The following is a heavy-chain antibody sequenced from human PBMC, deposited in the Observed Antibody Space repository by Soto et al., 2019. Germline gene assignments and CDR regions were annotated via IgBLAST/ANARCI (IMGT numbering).Heavy chain of an antibody. CDR3: ARDAVLYDREGY. Sequence: PGGSLRLSCAASGFTFSSYWMSWVRQAPGKGLEWVANIKEDGSKNYYVDSVKGRFTISRDNAKNSLYLQMNSLRAEDTAVYYCARDAVLYDREGYWGQGTLVTVSS. D-gene: IGHD3-22*01. CDR2: IKEDGSKN. CDR1: GFTFSSYW. V-gene: IGHV3-7*05. J-gene: IGHJ4*02.